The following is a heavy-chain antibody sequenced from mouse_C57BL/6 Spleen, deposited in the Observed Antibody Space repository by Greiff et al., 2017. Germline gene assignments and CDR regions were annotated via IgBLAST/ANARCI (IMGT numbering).Heavy chain of an antibody. Sequence: VQLQQPGAELVMPGASVKLSCKASGYTFTSYWMHWVKQRPGQGLEWIGEIDPSDSYTNYNQKFKGKSTLTVDKSSSTAYMQLSSLTSEDSAVYYCAREGITTVVAHWYFDVWGTGTTVTVSS. V-gene: IGHV1-69*01. CDR2: IDPSDSYT. CDR3: AREGITTVVAHWYFDV. D-gene: IGHD1-1*01. J-gene: IGHJ1*03. CDR1: GYTFTSYW.